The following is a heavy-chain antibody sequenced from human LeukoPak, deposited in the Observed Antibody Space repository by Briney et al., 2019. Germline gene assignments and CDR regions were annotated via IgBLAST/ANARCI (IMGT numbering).Heavy chain of an antibody. D-gene: IGHD3-22*01. CDR3: ASQTENWVLLKY. Sequence: ASVKVSCTASGYTFTGYYMNWVRQAPGQGLEWMGWINPKSGGTNYAQKFQGRVTLTRDTSISTAYMELRSLRSDDTAVYYCASQTENWVLLKYWGQGTLVTVSS. CDR2: INPKSGGT. V-gene: IGHV1-2*02. CDR1: GYTFTGYY. J-gene: IGHJ4*02.